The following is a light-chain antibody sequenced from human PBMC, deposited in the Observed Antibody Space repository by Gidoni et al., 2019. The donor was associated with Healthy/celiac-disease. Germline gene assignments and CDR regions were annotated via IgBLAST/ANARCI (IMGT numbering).Light chain of an antibody. V-gene: IGKV3-11*01. J-gene: IGKJ4*01. CDR1: QRVRSY. CDR3: QQRSNWLT. Sequence: EIVLTQSPATLSLSPGERATLSCRASQRVRSYLACYPQNPGQAPRLLIYDASNRATGIPARFSGSGSGTDFTLTISSLEPEDFAVYYCQQRSNWLTFGGXTKVEIK. CDR2: DAS.